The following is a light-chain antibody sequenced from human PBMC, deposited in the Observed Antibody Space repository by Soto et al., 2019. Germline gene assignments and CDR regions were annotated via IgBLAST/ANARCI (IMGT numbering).Light chain of an antibody. Sequence: QSVLTQPPSVSAAPGEKVTISCSGRTSNIVNNFVSWYRQFPGTAPQLLIHDNNKRPSGIPERFSGSKGGSSATLGITGLQTGDEALYYCGTWDYSLTAVVFGGGTKLTVL. J-gene: IGLJ2*01. CDR2: DNN. CDR1: TSNIVNNF. V-gene: IGLV1-51*01. CDR3: GTWDYSLTAVV.